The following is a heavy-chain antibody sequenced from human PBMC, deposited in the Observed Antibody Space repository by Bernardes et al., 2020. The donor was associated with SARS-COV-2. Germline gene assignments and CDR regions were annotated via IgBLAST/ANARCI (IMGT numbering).Heavy chain of an antibody. Sequence: ASVKVSCKTSGYTFTGYYIHWVRQAPGQGLEWMGWINPNSGDTNYAQEFRGRVTMTRDTSISTAYMELNRLHSDDTAVYYCARVDFSNLYYFDYWGQGTPVTVSS. CDR3: ARVDFSNLYYFDY. CDR1: GYTFTGYY. D-gene: IGHD4-4*01. J-gene: IGHJ4*02. CDR2: INPNSGDT. V-gene: IGHV1-2*02.